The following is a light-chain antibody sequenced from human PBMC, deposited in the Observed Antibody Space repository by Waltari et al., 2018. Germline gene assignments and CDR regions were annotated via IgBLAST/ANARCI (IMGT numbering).Light chain of an antibody. Sequence: QSALTQPASVSGSPGQSITLSCPGPSSDVGGYNYVSWYQQHPGKAPKLMIYDVSKRPSGVSNRFSGSKSGNTASLTISGLQAEDEADYYCSSYTSSSTWVFGGGTKLTVL. CDR1: SSDVGGYNY. CDR3: SSYTSSSTWV. J-gene: IGLJ3*02. CDR2: DVS. V-gene: IGLV2-14*01.